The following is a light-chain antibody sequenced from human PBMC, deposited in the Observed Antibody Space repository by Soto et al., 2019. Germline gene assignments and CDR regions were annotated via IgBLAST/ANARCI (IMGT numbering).Light chain of an antibody. CDR3: QQHNSWPPIT. CDR1: QSVSTN. J-gene: IGKJ5*01. CDR2: GAS. V-gene: IGKV3-15*01. Sequence: IMVTLSPATLSVPPRARGTVLGRPSQSVSTNFAWYQQRAGQAPRLLMYGASTRATGIPDRFSGSGSGTEFTLTISSLQSEDFAVYYCQQHNSWPPITCGQGTRLEIK.